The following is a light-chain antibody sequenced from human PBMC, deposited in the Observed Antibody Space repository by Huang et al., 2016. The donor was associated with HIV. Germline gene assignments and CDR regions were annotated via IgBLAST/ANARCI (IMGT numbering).Light chain of an antibody. CDR1: QDVSNN. Sequence: EIVMTQSPATLSVSPGERATLSCRASQDVSNNIGWYQQKPGQTPRLLIHCASTRATGIPAKFSGRGSGTDFTLTITSLQPEDSAIYYCQHYNNWPPWTFGPGTQVEI. J-gene: IGKJ1*01. V-gene: IGKV3D-15*01. CDR2: CAS. CDR3: QHYNNWPPWT.